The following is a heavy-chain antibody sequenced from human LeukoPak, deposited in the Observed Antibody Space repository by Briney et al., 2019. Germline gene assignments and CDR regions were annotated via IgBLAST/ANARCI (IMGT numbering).Heavy chain of an antibody. CDR3: ARDLRVYFYDSGGYSL. CDR1: EFTFSNYA. D-gene: IGHD3-22*01. V-gene: IGHV3-30*04. Sequence: PGRSLRLSCAASEFTFSNYALQWVRQAPGKGLEWVAFISNDGRRKYYADSVKGRFTISRDNSKNTVYLQMNSLRIEDTAVYYCARDLRVYFYDSGGYSLWGQGTLATVSS. J-gene: IGHJ4*02. CDR2: ISNDGRRK.